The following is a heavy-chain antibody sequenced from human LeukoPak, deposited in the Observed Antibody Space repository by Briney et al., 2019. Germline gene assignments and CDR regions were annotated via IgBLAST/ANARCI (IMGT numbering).Heavy chain of an antibody. V-gene: IGHV1-2*02. CDR3: ARERPMVRGVPGPFDY. Sequence: ASVKVSCKASGYTFTGYYMHWVRQAPGQGLEWMGWINPNSGGTNYAKTCQGRVTMTRDTSISTAYMELSRLRSDDTAVYYCARERPMVRGVPGPFDYWGQGTLVTVSS. D-gene: IGHD3-10*01. CDR2: INPNSGGT. J-gene: IGHJ4*02. CDR1: GYTFTGYY.